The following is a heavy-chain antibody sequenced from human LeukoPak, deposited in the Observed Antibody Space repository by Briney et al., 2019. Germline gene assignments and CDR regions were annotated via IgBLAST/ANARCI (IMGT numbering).Heavy chain of an antibody. Sequence: PGGSLRLSCGASGSTFSSYSMNWVRQAPGKGLEWVSYISSSGSTKYYADSVKGRFTISRDNARNSLYLQMNSLRAEDTAVYFCARGGLSIMGYWGQGTLVTVSS. CDR1: GSTFSSYS. CDR3: ARGGLSIMGY. CDR2: ISSSGSTK. V-gene: IGHV3-48*01. D-gene: IGHD2/OR15-2a*01. J-gene: IGHJ4*02.